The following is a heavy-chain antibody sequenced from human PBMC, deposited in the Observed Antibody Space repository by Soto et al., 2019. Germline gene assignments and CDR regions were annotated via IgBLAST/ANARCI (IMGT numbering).Heavy chain of an antibody. J-gene: IGHJ4*02. V-gene: IGHV5-10-1*01. Sequence: PGESLKISCKGSGYSFTGYWISWVRQMPGKGLEWMGRIDPSDSYTNYSPSFQGHVTISADKSISTAYLQWSSLKASDTAMYYCARLPNSDYYDSSGYYLRWTYYFDYWGQGTLVTVSS. CDR3: ARLPNSDYYDSSGYYLRWTYYFDY. CDR2: IDPSDSYT. CDR1: GYSFTGYW. D-gene: IGHD3-22*01.